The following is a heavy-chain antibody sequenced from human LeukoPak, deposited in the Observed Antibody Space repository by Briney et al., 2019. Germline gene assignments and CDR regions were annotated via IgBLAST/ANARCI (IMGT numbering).Heavy chain of an antibody. D-gene: IGHD3-22*01. CDR2: INANTGDT. CDR1: GYTFTSYC. V-gene: IGHV1-18*01. Sequence: ASVKVSCKASGYTFTSYCISWVRQAPGQGLEWMGWINANTGDTKSAQKPQGRVTMTTDTSPSTAYMELRSLRSDDTAVYFCARERGYYDSSGYYYYPLWGQGTLVTVSS. J-gene: IGHJ4*02. CDR3: ARERGYYDSSGYYYYPL.